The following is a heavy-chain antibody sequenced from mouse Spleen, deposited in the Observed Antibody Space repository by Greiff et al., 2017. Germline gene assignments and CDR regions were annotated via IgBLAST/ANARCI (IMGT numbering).Heavy chain of an antibody. CDR2: INPSSGYT. CDR1: GYTFTSYT. Sequence: VQLQESGAELARPGASVKMSCKASGYTFTSYTMHWVKQRPGQGLEWIGYINPSSGYTKYNQKFKDKATLTADKSSSTAYMQLSSLTSEDSAVYFCAHYDSWFAYWGQGTLVTVSA. V-gene: IGHV1-4*01. J-gene: IGHJ3*01. CDR3: AHYDSWFAY. D-gene: IGHD2-4*01.